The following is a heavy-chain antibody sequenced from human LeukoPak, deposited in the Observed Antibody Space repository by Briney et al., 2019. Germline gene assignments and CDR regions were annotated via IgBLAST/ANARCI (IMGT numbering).Heavy chain of an antibody. D-gene: IGHD3-22*01. V-gene: IGHV3-23*01. Sequence: PGGSLRLSCAASGFTFSSYAMSWVRQAPGKGLEWVSAISGSGGSTYYADSVKGRFTIPRDNSKNTLYLQMNSLRAEDTAVYYCAKDLSPYYDSSGYYDRLLDYWGQGTLVTVSS. J-gene: IGHJ4*02. CDR3: AKDLSPYYDSSGYYDRLLDY. CDR1: GFTFSSYA. CDR2: ISGSGGST.